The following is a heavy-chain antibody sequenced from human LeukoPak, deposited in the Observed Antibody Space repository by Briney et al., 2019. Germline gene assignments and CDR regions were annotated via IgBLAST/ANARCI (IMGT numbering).Heavy chain of an antibody. CDR1: GFTFSTYS. J-gene: IGHJ4*02. CDR2: ISNTGTAM. CDR3: AKDPWTIQNSGAALFDY. Sequence: GGSLRLSCAAPGFTFSTYSMNWVRQAPGKGLEWVSYISNTGTAMFYADSVKGRFTISRDNSKNTLFLQMDSLRPEDTAIYSCAKDPWTIQNSGAALFDYWGQGTLVTVSS. D-gene: IGHD6-19*01. V-gene: IGHV3-48*01.